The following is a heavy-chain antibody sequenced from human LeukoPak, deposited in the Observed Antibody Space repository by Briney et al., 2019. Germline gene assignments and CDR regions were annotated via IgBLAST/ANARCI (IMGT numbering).Heavy chain of an antibody. CDR1: GYTFTGYS. Sequence: ASVKVSCKASGYTFTGYSLHWVRRAPGQGFEWMGWINPNSGDTSYTQTFQGRVTMTRDTSISTAYMELSSLRSDDTAVYYCARAQSLTAPAGTFANSWGQGTLVTVSS. D-gene: IGHD6-13*01. J-gene: IGHJ4*02. CDR3: ARAQSLTAPAGTFANS. CDR2: INPNSGDT. V-gene: IGHV1-2*02.